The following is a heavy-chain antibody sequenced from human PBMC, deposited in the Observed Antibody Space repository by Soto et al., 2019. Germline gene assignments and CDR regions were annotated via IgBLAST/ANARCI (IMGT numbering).Heavy chain of an antibody. Sequence: QVQLQQSGPGLVRPSETLSLTCTVSGDSMNSYYWSWIRQPPGKGLEWVGYIYYSGRNHYNPSLNSRVTISLDTSKKQFSLRVTSVNAADTAIYYCARVGADSRNYYYYGVDVWGQGTTVTVSS. CDR1: GDSMNSYY. V-gene: IGHV4-59*01. D-gene: IGHD1-26*01. CDR2: IYYSGRN. CDR3: ARVGADSRNYYYYGVDV. J-gene: IGHJ6*02.